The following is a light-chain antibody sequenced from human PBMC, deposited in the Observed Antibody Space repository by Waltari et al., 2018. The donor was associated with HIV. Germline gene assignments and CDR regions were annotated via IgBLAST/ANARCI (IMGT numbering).Light chain of an antibody. CDR1: YSNIGRTT. CDR2: YDH. V-gene: IGLV1-44*01. J-gene: IGLJ3*02. Sequence: QSVLTQPPSASGTPGQRVTISCSGGYSNIGRTTANWYQHLPGTAPKLLIYYDHRRPSGVPDRFSASKSGTSASLAISGLQSDDEADYYCAAWDSGLDAWVFGGGTKLTVL. CDR3: AAWDSGLDAWV.